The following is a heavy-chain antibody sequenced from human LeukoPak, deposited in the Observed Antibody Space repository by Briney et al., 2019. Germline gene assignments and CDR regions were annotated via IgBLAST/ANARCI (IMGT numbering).Heavy chain of an antibody. V-gene: IGHV3-23*01. CDR3: AKDAVRALAGYYYYRGL. D-gene: IGHD6-19*01. CDR2: ISGDGVST. CDR1: GFTFSSYG. Sequence: GGSLRLSCAASGFTFSSYGMSWVRQAPGKGLEWVSAISGDGVSTYYADSVKGRFTISRDNSKNTLYLQVNSLRADDTAVYYFAKDAVRALAGYYYYRGLGRKGTMVSVFS. J-gene: IGHJ6*03.